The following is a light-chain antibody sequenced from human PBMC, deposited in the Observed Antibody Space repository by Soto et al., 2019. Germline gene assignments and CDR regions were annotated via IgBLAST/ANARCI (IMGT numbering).Light chain of an antibody. CDR2: EVS. Sequence: QSVLTQPASVSGSPGQSITISCTGTISDVGGYNYVSWYQQHPGKAPKLMIYEVSDRPSGISNRFSGSKSGNTASLTISGLQPEDEADYYCSSYTSGSTQVVFGGGTKLTVL. CDR1: ISDVGGYNY. CDR3: SSYTSGSTQVV. V-gene: IGLV2-14*01. J-gene: IGLJ2*01.